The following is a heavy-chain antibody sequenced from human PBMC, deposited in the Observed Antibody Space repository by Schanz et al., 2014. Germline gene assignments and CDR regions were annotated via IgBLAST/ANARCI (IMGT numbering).Heavy chain of an antibody. CDR2: LSEGGGGT. CDR3: ARKVVATIGGYYDN. Sequence: EVQLVESGGGLAQPGGSLRLSCAASGFTLSNYAMSWVRQAPGKGLEWVSALSEGGGGTHYADSVRGRFTISRDNAKNSLFLQMNSLRAEDTAVYYCARKVVATIGGYYDNWGQGTLVIVSS. J-gene: IGHJ4*02. CDR1: GFTLSNYA. V-gene: IGHV3-23*04. D-gene: IGHD5-12*01.